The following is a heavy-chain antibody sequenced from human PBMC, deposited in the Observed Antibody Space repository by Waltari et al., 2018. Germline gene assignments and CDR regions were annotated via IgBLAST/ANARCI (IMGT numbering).Heavy chain of an antibody. CDR1: GFTYSMYW. CDR2: SNSDGSST. D-gene: IGHD4-17*01. V-gene: IGHV3-74*01. Sequence: EVQLVESGGGLVQPGGSLRLSCAASGFTYSMYWMHWVRQAPGKGLVWVSRSNSDGSSTSYADSVKGRFTISKDNAKNTVYLQMNSLRAEDTDIYYCARGARRTTVTTGWWYFDLWGRGTLVTVSS. J-gene: IGHJ2*01. CDR3: ARGARRTTVTTGWWYFDL.